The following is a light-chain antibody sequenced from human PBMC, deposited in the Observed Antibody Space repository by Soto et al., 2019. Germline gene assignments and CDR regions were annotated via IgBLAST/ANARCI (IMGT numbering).Light chain of an antibody. CDR2: KAS. J-gene: IGKJ1*01. CDR1: QTISSW. V-gene: IGKV1-5*03. Sequence: DIQMTQSPSTLSGSVGDRVTITCRASQTISSWLAWYQQKPGKAPKPLIYKASTLKSGVPSRFSGSGSGTEFTLTIISLQPDDFATYYCQHYNSYSEAFGQGTKV. CDR3: QHYNSYSEA.